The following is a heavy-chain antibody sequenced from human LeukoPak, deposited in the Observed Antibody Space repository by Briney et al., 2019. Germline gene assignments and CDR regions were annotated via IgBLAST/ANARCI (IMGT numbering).Heavy chain of an antibody. CDR3: AKVAKYYYGSETYYFFEH. J-gene: IGHJ4*02. CDR1: GFTFTTYW. V-gene: IGHV3-7*01. Sequence: GGSLRLSCAASGFTFTTYWMSWVRQAPGKGLEWVANINQDGSEKYFVDSVKGRFTISRDNAKNSLYLQMNSLRVEDTAVYYCAKVAKYYYGSETYYFFEHWGQGTLVTVSS. CDR2: INQDGSEK. D-gene: IGHD3-10*01.